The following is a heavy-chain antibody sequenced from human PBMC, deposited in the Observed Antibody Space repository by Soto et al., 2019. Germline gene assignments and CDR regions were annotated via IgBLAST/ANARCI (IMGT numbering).Heavy chain of an antibody. J-gene: IGHJ6*02. Sequence: EVQLLESGGGLVQPGGSLRLSCAASGFTFSSYAMSWVRQAPGKGLEWVSAISGSGGSTYYAHSVKGRFTISRDNSKNTLYLQMNSLRAEDTAVYYCAKDRYCSSTSCSDYYYYGMDVWGQGTTVTVSS. CDR1: GFTFSSYA. CDR3: AKDRYCSSTSCSDYYYYGMDV. D-gene: IGHD2-2*01. CDR2: ISGSGGST. V-gene: IGHV3-23*01.